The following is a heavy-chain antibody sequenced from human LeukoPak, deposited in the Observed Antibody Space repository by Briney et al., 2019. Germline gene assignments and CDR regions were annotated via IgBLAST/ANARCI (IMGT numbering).Heavy chain of an antibody. CDR3: ARDAMGLWSYYYYMDV. CDR2: IYTSGST. D-gene: IGHD4/OR15-4a*01. V-gene: IGHV4-4*07. Sequence: SETLSLTCTVSGGSISSYYWSWIRQPAGKGLEWIGRIYTSGSTNYNPSLKSRVPMSVDTSKNQFSLKLSSVTAAGTAVYYCARDAMGLWSYYYYMDVWGKGTTVTVSS. J-gene: IGHJ6*03. CDR1: GGSISSYY.